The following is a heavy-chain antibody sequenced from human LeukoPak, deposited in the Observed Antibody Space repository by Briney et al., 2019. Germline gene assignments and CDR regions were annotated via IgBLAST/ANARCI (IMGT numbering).Heavy chain of an antibody. CDR3: VRDGEGVAISVNYWFAP. CDR2: INPSGGST. D-gene: IGHD3-10*01. V-gene: IGHV1-46*01. Sequence: ASVKVSCKASGYTFTSYYMHWVRQAPGQGLEWMGIINPSGGSTSYAQKFQGRVTMTRDTSISTAYMELRSPTSEDTAVYYCVRDGEGVAISVNYWFAPWGQGTLVTVSS. J-gene: IGHJ5*02. CDR1: GYTFTSYY.